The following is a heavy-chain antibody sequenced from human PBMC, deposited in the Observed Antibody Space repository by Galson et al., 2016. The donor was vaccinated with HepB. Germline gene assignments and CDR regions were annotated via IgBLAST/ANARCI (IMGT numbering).Heavy chain of an antibody. CDR3: ARKCSSTSCFNV. Sequence: TLSLTCTVSGGSISSGDYFWSWLRQSPEKGLEWIGYIYNSVTTDYHSSLKNRVFISGDTSKNQFSLKLNSVTAADTAVYFCARKCSSTSCFNVWGQGTLVTISS. CDR1: GGSISSGDYF. D-gene: IGHD2-2*01. CDR2: IYNSVTT. V-gene: IGHV4-30-4*01. J-gene: IGHJ1*01.